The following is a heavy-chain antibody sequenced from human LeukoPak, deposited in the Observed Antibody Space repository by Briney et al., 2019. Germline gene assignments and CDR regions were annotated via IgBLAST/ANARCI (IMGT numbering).Heavy chain of an antibody. CDR1: GFTFRNYA. CDR3: AREAWGEYYFDY. V-gene: IGHV3-30*04. J-gene: IGHJ4*02. D-gene: IGHD3-16*01. CDR2: MSYDGSQQ. Sequence: GGSLRLSCAASGFTFRNYAMHWVRQAPGKGLDWVAVMSYDGSQQYYADSVNGRFTISRDNSKNTLYLQMNSLRVEDTAVYYCAREAWGEYYFDYWGQGTLVTVSS.